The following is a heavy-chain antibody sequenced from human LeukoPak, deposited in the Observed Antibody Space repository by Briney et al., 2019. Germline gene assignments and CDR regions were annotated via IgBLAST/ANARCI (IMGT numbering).Heavy chain of an antibody. Sequence: AETLSLTCTVSGGSISSCYWSWIRQPPGEGLECIGYIYYSGSTNFNPSLKGRVTISVDTSKNHYSLKLSSVKPADTAVYFWASGGGSGWSPDYFDYWGQGTLVTLSS. CDR3: ASGGGSGWSPDYFDY. D-gene: IGHD6-19*01. CDR1: GGSISSCY. V-gene: IGHV4-59*01. CDR2: IYYSGST. J-gene: IGHJ4*02.